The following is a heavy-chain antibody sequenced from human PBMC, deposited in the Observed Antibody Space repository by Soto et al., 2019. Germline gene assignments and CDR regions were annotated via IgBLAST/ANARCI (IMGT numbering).Heavy chain of an antibody. CDR3: ARFGRGGFAP. J-gene: IGHJ3*01. D-gene: IGHD3-16*01. Sequence: QVQLQESGPGLVKPSETLSLTCTVSGDSITTSFWGWIRQPPGKGLEWIGYMFHTGTTKYNPSLESRVTLSVDTSKNQFSLNLSSVTAADTAVYLCARFGRGGFAPWGQGTMVSVSS. CDR1: GDSITTSF. CDR2: MFHTGTT. V-gene: IGHV4-59*12.